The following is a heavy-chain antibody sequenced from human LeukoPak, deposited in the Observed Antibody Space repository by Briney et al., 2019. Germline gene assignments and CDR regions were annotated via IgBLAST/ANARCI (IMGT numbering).Heavy chain of an antibody. D-gene: IGHD6-13*01. V-gene: IGHV1-2*02. CDR2: INPNSGGT. CDR3: ARGGMGIAAAGINY. CDR1: GYTFTGYY. Sequence: ASVRVSCKASGYTFTGYYMHWVRQAPGQGLEWMGWINPNSGGTNYAQKFQGRVTMTRDTSISTAYMELSRLRSDDTAVYYCARGGMGIAAAGINYWGQGTLVTVSS. J-gene: IGHJ4*02.